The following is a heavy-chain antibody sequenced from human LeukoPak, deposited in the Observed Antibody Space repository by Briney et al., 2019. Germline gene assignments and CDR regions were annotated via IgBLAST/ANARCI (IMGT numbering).Heavy chain of an antibody. J-gene: IGHJ3*02. Sequence: SETLSLTCTVSGGSISRSSYYWGWIRQPPGKGLEWIGNIYYDRSTYYSPPLKSRVTIAVDTSKNQFSLKLSSVTAADTAVYYCARVKTYSSGWPDAFDIWGQGTMVTVSS. CDR3: ARVKTYSSGWPDAFDI. D-gene: IGHD6-19*01. CDR2: IYYDRST. CDR1: GGSISRSSYY. V-gene: IGHV4-39*07.